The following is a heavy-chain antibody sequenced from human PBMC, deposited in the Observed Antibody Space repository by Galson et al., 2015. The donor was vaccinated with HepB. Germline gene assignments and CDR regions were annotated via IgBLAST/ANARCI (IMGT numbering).Heavy chain of an antibody. CDR3: ARDGSGYSDWFDP. J-gene: IGHJ5*02. V-gene: IGHV3-21*01. CDR1: GFTFSSFT. Sequence: SLRPSCAASGFTFSSFTMNWVRQAPGKGLEWVSSVSSSRTYVYYADSVKGRFTISRDNAKNSLYLQMNSLRAEDTAVYYCARDGSGYSDWFDPWGQGTLVTVSS. CDR2: VSSSRTYV. D-gene: IGHD5-18*01.